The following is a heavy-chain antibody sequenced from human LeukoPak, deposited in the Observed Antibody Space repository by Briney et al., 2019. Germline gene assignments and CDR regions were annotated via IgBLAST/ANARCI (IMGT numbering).Heavy chain of an antibody. V-gene: IGHV3-33*01. CDR3: ARESRQGTAVAAPFDY. J-gene: IGHJ4*02. CDR2: IWYDGSNK. D-gene: IGHD6-19*01. CDR1: GFTFSSYG. Sequence: GGSLRLSCAASGFTFSSYGMHWVRQAPGKGLEWVAVIWYDGSNKYYADSVKGRFTISRDNSKNTLYLQMNSPRAEDTAVYYCARESRQGTAVAAPFDYWGQGTLVTVSS.